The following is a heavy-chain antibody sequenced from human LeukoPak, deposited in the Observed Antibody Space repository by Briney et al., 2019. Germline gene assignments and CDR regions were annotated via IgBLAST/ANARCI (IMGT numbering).Heavy chain of an antibody. J-gene: IGHJ4*02. V-gene: IGHV1-69*06. CDR3: SVSLGSSGYY. Sequence: GASVQVSCKASGGIFISYAISWVRPAPGQGLEWMGGIIPIFGTANYAQKFQDRITITAGKCKSTAYKELSRLRSEDTAVYYCSVSLGSSGYYWGQGTLVTVSS. CDR2: IIPIFGTA. D-gene: IGHD3-22*01. CDR1: GGIFISYA.